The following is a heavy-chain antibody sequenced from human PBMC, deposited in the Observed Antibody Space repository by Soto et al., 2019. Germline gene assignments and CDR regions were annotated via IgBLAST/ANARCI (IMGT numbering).Heavy chain of an antibody. V-gene: IGHV1-18*01. CDR1: CYTFTSYG. J-gene: IGHJ5*02. D-gene: IGHD3-3*01. CDR3: AREQLDDFWSGRPGGWFDT. CDR2: ISAYNGNT. Sequence: QVQLVQSGAEVKKPGASVKVSCKASCYTFTSYGISWVRQAPGQGLEWMGWISAYNGNTNYAQKLQGRGTMPRATSTSPAYMELRSLRSDDTAVYYCAREQLDDFWSGRPGGWFDTWGQVTLVTVAS.